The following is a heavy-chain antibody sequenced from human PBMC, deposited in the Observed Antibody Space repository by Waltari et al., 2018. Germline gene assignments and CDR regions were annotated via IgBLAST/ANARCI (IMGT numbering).Heavy chain of an antibody. CDR2: ISASGGT. CDR3: ARGPAYYFDY. CDR1: GFTFSRHT. J-gene: IGHJ4*02. Sequence: EVQLLESGGGLVQPGGSLTLSCTASGFTFSRHTMRWALQAPGKWLEWVSTISASGGTFYADSVKGRFTVSRDSSKNTLSLQMNSLRAEDTAVYYCARGPAYYFDYWDQGTLVTVSS. V-gene: IGHV3-23*01.